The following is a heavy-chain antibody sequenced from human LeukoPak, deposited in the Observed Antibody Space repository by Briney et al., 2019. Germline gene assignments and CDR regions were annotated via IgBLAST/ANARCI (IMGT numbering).Heavy chain of an antibody. Sequence: ASVKVSCKASGGTFISYAISWVRQAPGQGPEWMGGIIPIFGTANYAQKFQGRVTITTDESTSTAYMELSSLRSEDTAVYYCARVVPPFTFDCSSTSCYLDPWGQGTLVTVSS. V-gene: IGHV1-69*05. J-gene: IGHJ5*02. CDR1: GGTFISYA. CDR2: IIPIFGTA. D-gene: IGHD2-2*01. CDR3: ARVVPPFTFDCSSTSCYLDP.